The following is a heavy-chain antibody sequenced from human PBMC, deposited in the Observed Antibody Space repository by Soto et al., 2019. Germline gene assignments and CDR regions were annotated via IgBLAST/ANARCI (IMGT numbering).Heavy chain of an antibody. CDR2: INAYNGNT. Sequence: ASVKVSCKASGYTFTGYYMRWVRQAPGQGLEWMGWINAYNGNTNYAQKLQGRVTMTTDTSTSTAYMELRSLRSDDTAVYYCARDDPIVVVVAARAGYFDYWGQGTLVTVSS. D-gene: IGHD2-15*01. CDR1: GYTFTGYY. CDR3: ARDDPIVVVVAARAGYFDY. V-gene: IGHV1-18*04. J-gene: IGHJ4*02.